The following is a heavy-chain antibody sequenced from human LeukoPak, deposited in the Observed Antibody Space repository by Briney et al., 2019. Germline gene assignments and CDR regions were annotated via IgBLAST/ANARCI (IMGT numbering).Heavy chain of an antibody. CDR3: ARAVTTNIDY. V-gene: IGHV4-34*01. CDR1: GGSFSGYY. J-gene: IGHJ4*02. Sequence: SETLSLTCAVYGGSFSGYYWSWIRQPPGKGLEWIGSIYYSGSTYYNPSLKSRVTISVDTSKNQFSLKLSSVTTADTAVYYCARAVTTNIDYWGQGTLVTVSS. CDR2: IYYSGST. D-gene: IGHD4-17*01.